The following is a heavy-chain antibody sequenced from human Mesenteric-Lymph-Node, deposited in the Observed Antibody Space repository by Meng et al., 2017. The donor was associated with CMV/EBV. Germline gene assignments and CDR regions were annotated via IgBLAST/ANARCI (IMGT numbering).Heavy chain of an antibody. J-gene: IGHJ4*02. Sequence: SETLSLTCAVYGGSFSGYYWSWIRQPPGKGLEWIGEINHSGSTNYNPSLKSRVAISVDTSKNQFSLNLSSVTAAETAVYFCARTLYVCNTINCYPKGGFDYWGQGTLVTVSS. CDR2: INHSGST. D-gene: IGHD2-21*01. V-gene: IGHV4-34*01. CDR3: ARTLYVCNTINCYPKGGFDY. CDR1: GGSFSGYY.